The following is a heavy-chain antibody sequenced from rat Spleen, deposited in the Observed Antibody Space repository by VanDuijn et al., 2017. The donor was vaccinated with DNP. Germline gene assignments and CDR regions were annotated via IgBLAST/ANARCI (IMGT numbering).Heavy chain of an antibody. V-gene: IGHV5-25*01. CDR1: GFTFSNYD. CDR3: ARPDYYAGSYPHY. Sequence: EVQLVESGGGLVQPGRSLKLSCAGSGFTFSNYDMAWVRQAPTKGLEWVASISTSGGSTYYRDSVKGRFTISRDNAKSTLYLQMNSLRSEDMATYYCARPDYYAGSYPHYWGQGVMVTVSS. J-gene: IGHJ2*01. D-gene: IGHD1-12*02. CDR2: ISTSGGST.